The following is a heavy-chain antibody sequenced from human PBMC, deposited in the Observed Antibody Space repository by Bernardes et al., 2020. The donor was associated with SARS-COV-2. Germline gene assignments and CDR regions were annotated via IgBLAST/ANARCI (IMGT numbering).Heavy chain of an antibody. J-gene: IGHJ6*01. CDR3: AREIAGYSEDTGYPYYHYYYAMDV. D-gene: IGHD3-22*01. CDR1: GDSISSYS. V-gene: IGHV4-59*13. Sequence: SEALSLTCTVSGDSISSYSWIWIRQPPGKGLEWIGYIHHSGSTNHNPSLKSRASISEDTAENQVSLTLSSVTAADTAVYYCAREIAGYSEDTGYPYYHYYYAMDVWGQGTTVTVSS. CDR2: IHHSGST.